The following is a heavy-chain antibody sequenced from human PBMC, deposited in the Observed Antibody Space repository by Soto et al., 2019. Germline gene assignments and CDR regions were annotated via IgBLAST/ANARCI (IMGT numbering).Heavy chain of an antibody. Sequence: QVQLVQSGGEVKKPGASVKISCKTSGYMFTTYGITWVRQAPGQGLEWMGWINTDHGNTNYAQNLQGRVTMTADTAASTAYMELRSLRSDDTAVYYCARSVHWYYDIWGRGTLVTVSS. CDR3: ARSVHWYYDI. CDR2: INTDHGNT. CDR1: GYMFTTYG. J-gene: IGHJ2*01. V-gene: IGHV1-18*01.